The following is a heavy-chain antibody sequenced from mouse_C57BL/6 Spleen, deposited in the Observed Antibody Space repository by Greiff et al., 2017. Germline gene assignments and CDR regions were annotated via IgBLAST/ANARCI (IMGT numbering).Heavy chain of an antibody. J-gene: IGHJ2*01. V-gene: IGHV5-16*01. CDR1: GFTFSDYY. CDR3: ARERTIDGYYYFDY. Sequence: EVKLVEPEGGLVQPGSSMKLSCTASGFTFSDYYMAWVRQVPEKGLEWVANINYDGSSTYYLDSLKSRFIISRDNAKNILYLQMSSLKSEDTATYYCARERTIDGYYYFDYWGQGTTLTVSS. CDR2: INYDGSST. D-gene: IGHD2-3*01.